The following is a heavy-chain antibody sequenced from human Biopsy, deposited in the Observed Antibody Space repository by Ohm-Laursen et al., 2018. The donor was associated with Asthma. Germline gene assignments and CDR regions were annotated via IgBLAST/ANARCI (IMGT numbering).Heavy chain of an antibody. CDR1: GGPISSGGYS. D-gene: IGHD5-24*01. CDR2: IYHSGST. Sequence: SQTLSLTCAVSGGPISSGGYSWSWIRQPPGKGLEWIGYIYHSGSTYYNPSLKSRVTISVDGSKNQFSLKPSSVTAADTAVYYCARVKDGYNFDYWGQGTLVTVSS. J-gene: IGHJ4*02. CDR3: ARVKDGYNFDY. V-gene: IGHV4-30-2*01.